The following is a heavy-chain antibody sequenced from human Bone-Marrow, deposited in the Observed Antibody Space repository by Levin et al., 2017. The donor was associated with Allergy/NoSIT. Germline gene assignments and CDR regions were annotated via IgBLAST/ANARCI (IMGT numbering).Heavy chain of an antibody. CDR2: IDYSGST. Sequence: RSQTLSLTCTVSGASIRSGDDYWTWIRQPPGKGLEWIGYIDYSGSTYYNPSLKSRITISIDTSKNQFSLKLTSVTAADTAVYFCARERPLTTVYYFDSWGQGTRVTVSS. V-gene: IGHV4-30-4*01. J-gene: IGHJ4*02. CDR1: GASIRSGDDY. D-gene: IGHD4-11*01. CDR3: ARERPLTTVYYFDS.